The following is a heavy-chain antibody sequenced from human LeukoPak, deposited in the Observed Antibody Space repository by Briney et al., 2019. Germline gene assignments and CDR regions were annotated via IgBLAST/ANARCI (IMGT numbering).Heavy chain of an antibody. V-gene: IGHV3-30*18. CDR2: ISYDGSVK. D-gene: IGHD2-15*01. CDR1: GFSFTDYP. CDR3: AKVGCSGGNCYAAFDI. J-gene: IGHJ3*02. Sequence: TGESLRLSCATSGFSFTDYPMNWVRQAPGKGLEWVAVISYDGSVKFYADSVKGRFTISRDNSKNTLYLQMNSLRAEDTSVYYCAKVGCSGGNCYAAFDIWGQGTMVTVSS.